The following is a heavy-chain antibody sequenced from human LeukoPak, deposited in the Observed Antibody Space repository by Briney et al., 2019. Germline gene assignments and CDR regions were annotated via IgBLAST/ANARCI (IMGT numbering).Heavy chain of an antibody. Sequence: ASVKVSCKASGFTFTSSAVQWVRQARGQRLEWIGWIVVGSGNTNYAQKFQERVTITRDMSTSTAYMELSSLRSEDTAVYYCAADKGTYYDFWSGYWGQSDWFDPWGQGTLVTVSS. D-gene: IGHD3-3*01. J-gene: IGHJ5*02. V-gene: IGHV1-58*01. CDR2: IVVGSGNT. CDR3: AADKGTYYDFWSGYWGQSDWFDP. CDR1: GFTFTSSA.